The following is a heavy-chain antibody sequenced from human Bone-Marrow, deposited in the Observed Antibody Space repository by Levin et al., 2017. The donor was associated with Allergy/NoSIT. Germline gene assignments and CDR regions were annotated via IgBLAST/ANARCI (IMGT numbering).Heavy chain of an antibody. CDR3: ARPFYGDYGTRDDAFDS. D-gene: IGHD4-17*01. V-gene: IGHV3-30-3*01. J-gene: IGHJ3*02. CDR2: ISYDGSNK. Sequence: GESLKISCAASGFTFSSYAMHWVRQAPGKGLEWVAVISYDGSNKYYADSVKGRFTISRDNSKNTLYLQMNSLRAEDTAVYYCARPFYGDYGTRDDAFDSWGQGTMVTVSS. CDR1: GFTFSSYA.